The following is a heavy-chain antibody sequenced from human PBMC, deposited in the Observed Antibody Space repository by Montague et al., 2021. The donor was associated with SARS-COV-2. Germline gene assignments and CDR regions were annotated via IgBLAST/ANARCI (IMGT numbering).Heavy chain of an antibody. D-gene: IGHD3-16*01. CDR1: GFTFSSYA. CDR2: ISYDGSNK. CDR3: ARDLGVLAFDI. J-gene: IGHJ3*02. V-gene: IGHV3-30*04. Sequence: SLRLSCAASGFTFSSYAMHWVRQAPGKGLEWVAVISYDGSNKYYADSVKGRFTISRDNSKNTLYLQMNSLRAEDTAVYYCARDLGVLAFDIWGQGTTVTVSS.